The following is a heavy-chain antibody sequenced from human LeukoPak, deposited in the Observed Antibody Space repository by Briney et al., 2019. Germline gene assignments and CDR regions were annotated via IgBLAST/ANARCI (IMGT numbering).Heavy chain of an antibody. J-gene: IGHJ4*02. D-gene: IGHD3-3*01. CDR2: ISTTGGTT. CDR1: GFTFSSYA. CDR3: ARDIIGGGFSPVDS. V-gene: IGHV3-64*01. Sequence: GGSLRLSCAASGFTFSSYAMHWVRQAPGKGLEYVSAISTTGGTTDYANSVKGRFTISRDNSKNMLYLQMGSLRAEDMAVYYCARDIIGGGFSPVDSWGQGTLVTVSS.